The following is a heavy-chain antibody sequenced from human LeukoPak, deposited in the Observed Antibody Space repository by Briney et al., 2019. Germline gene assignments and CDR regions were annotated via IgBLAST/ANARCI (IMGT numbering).Heavy chain of an antibody. V-gene: IGHV3-66*01. D-gene: IGHD3-10*01. Sequence: PGGSPRLSCAASGFTVSSNYMSWVRQAPGKGLEWVSVIYSGGSTYYADSVKGRFTISRDNSKNTLYLQMNSLRAEDTAVYYCARDRFMVRGVMVGTFDLWGQGTMVTVSS. CDR2: IYSGGST. J-gene: IGHJ3*01. CDR3: ARDRFMVRGVMVGTFDL. CDR1: GFTVSSNY.